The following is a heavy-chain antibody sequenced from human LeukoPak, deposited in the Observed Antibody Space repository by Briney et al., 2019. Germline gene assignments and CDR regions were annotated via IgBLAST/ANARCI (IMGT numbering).Heavy chain of an antibody. V-gene: IGHV3-30*18. D-gene: IGHD3-16*01. CDR3: AKDLRELTVTLDY. CDR1: GFTFSSYG. Sequence: GRSLRLSCAASGFTFSSYGMHWVRQAPGKGLEWVAVISYDGSNKYYAGSVKGRFTISRDNSKNTLYLQMNSLRPEDTAVYYCAKDLRELTVTLDYWGQGTLVTVSS. CDR2: ISYDGSNK. J-gene: IGHJ4*02.